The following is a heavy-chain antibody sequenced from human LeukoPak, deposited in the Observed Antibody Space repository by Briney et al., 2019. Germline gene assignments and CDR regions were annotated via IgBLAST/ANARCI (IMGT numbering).Heavy chain of an antibody. CDR3: ALGIAARLSGDAFDI. CDR2: INPNSGGT. J-gene: IGHJ3*02. D-gene: IGHD6-6*01. CDR1: GYAFTGYY. V-gene: IGHV1-2*02. Sequence: ASVKVSCKASGYAFTGYYMHWVRQAPGQGLEWMGWINPNSGGTNYAQKFQGRVTMTRDTSISTAYMELSRLRSDDTAVYYCALGIAARLSGDAFDIWGQGTMVTVSS.